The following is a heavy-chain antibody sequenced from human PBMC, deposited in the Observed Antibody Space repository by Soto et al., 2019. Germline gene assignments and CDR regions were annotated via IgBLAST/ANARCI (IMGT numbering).Heavy chain of an antibody. Sequence: QVQLVESGGGVVQPGRSLRLSCAPSGFTFSSYSIHWVRQAPGKGLDWVAVVSYDETTKYYADSVRGRFTISRDNSKNTVYLQMNSLTADDTAVYYGARGTNWGARGYFDYWGQGTLDTVSS. CDR3: ARGTNWGARGYFDY. V-gene: IGHV3-30-3*01. D-gene: IGHD7-27*01. J-gene: IGHJ4*02. CDR1: GFTFSSYS. CDR2: VSYDETTK.